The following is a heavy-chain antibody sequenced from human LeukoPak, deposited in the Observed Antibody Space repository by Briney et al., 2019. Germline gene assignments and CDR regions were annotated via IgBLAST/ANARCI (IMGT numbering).Heavy chain of an antibody. V-gene: IGHV4-34*01. D-gene: IGHD6-19*01. Sequence: SETLSLTCAVYGGSFSDHSWTWIRQPPGKGLEWIGEINHTGSTSYNPSLKSRVTISVDTSKNQFSLKLSSVTAADTAVYYCARRLADHYGMDVWGQGTTVTVSS. CDR3: ARRLADHYGMDV. CDR1: GGSFSDHS. CDR2: INHTGST. J-gene: IGHJ6*02.